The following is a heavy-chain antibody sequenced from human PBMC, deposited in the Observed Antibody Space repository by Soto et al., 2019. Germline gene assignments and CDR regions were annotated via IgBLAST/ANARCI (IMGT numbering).Heavy chain of an antibody. CDR1: GFTFSTYA. J-gene: IGHJ4*02. D-gene: IGHD6-19*01. CDR2: ISYDGSNK. Sequence: QVQLVESGGGVVQPGRSLRLSCAASGFTFSTYAMYWVRQAPGKGLEWVTVISYDGSNKYYADSVKGRFTISRHNSKNTLFLQMNSLRAEDTAVYYCARDFYSSGWYGGVDYWGQGTLVTVSS. V-gene: IGHV3-30-3*01. CDR3: ARDFYSSGWYGGVDY.